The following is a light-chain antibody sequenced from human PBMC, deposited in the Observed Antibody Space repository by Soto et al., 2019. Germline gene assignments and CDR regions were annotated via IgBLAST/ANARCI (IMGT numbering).Light chain of an antibody. CDR3: QQSYSTPIS. Sequence: IPMTQSPSSLSASVGDTVTITCRASQSISSHLNWYQQKPGKAPNLLMYTASNLQSGVPSRFSGSGSGTDLTITISSLQPEDFETYYCQQSYSTPISFGQGTRLEIK. CDR1: QSISSH. J-gene: IGKJ5*01. V-gene: IGKV1-39*01. CDR2: TAS.